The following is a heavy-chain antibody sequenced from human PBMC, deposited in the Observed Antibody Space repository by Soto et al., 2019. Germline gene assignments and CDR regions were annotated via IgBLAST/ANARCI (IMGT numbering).Heavy chain of an antibody. V-gene: IGHV3-30-3*01. J-gene: IGHJ6*02. Sequence: GGSLRLSCAASGFTFSSYAMHWVRQAPGKGLEWVAVISYDGSNKYYADSVKGRFTISRDNSKNTLYLQMNSLRAEDTAVYYCARGAREEWELLGGWYYYYYYGMDVWGQGTTVTVSS. CDR2: ISYDGSNK. CDR1: GFTFSSYA. CDR3: ARGAREEWELLGGWYYYYYYGMDV. D-gene: IGHD1-26*01.